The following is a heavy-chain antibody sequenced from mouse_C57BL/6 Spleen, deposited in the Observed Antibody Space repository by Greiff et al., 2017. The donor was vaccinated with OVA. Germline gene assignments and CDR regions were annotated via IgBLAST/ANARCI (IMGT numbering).Heavy chain of an antibody. CDR3: ARLYYYGSSLYAMDY. CDR2: IYPGSGST. V-gene: IGHV1-55*01. CDR1: GYTFTSYW. Sequence: QVQLQQPGAELVKPGASVKMSCKASGYTFTSYWITWVKQRPGQGLEWIGDIYPGSGSTNYNEKFKSKATLTVDTSSSTAYMQLSSLTSEDSAVYYCARLYYYGSSLYAMDYWGQGTSVTVSS. D-gene: IGHD1-1*01. J-gene: IGHJ4*01.